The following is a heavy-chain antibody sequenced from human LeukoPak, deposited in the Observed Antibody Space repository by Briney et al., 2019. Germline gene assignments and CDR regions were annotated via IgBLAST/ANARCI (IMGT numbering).Heavy chain of an antibody. Sequence: PGGSLRLSCAASGFTFSTDAMHWVRQAPGKGLEWVSAISSNGRGTYYVNSVKGRFTISRDNSKNTVYLQMASLGTEDMAVYYCTRWSGSYYPWGQGTLVTVSS. V-gene: IGHV3-64*01. CDR1: GFTFSTDA. J-gene: IGHJ5*02. CDR2: ISSNGRGT. CDR3: TRWSGSYYP. D-gene: IGHD1-26*01.